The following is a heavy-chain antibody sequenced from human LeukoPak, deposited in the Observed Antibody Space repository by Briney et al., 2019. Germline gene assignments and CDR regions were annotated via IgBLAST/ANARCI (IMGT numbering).Heavy chain of an antibody. CDR3: ARGFITIFGVVTPRDAFDI. D-gene: IGHD3-3*01. CDR2: IYYSGST. J-gene: IGHJ3*02. Sequence: PSETLSLTCTVSGGSVSSWYWSWIRQPPGKGLEWIGYIYYSGSTNYNPSLKSRVTISVDTSKNQFSLKLSSVTAADTAVYYCARGFITIFGVVTPRDAFDIWGQGTMVTVSS. V-gene: IGHV4-59*08. CDR1: GGSVSSWY.